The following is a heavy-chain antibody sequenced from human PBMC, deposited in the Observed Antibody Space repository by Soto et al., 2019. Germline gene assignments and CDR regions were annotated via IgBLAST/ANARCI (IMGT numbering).Heavy chain of an antibody. J-gene: IGHJ3*02. Sequence: ASVKVSCKVSGYTLTELSMHWVRQAPGKGLEWMGGFDPEDGETIYAQKFQGRVTMTEDTSTDTAYMELSSLRSEDTAVYYCATDRQGGHITIFGVVIVGAFDIWGQGTMVTVSS. CDR2: FDPEDGET. CDR1: GYTLTELS. D-gene: IGHD3-3*01. V-gene: IGHV1-24*01. CDR3: ATDRQGGHITIFGVVIVGAFDI.